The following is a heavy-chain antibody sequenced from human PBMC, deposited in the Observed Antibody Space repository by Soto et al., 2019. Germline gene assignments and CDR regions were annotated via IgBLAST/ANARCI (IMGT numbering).Heavy chain of an antibody. CDR2: ISPSGTTI. J-gene: IGHJ4*02. D-gene: IGHD2-21*01. Sequence: QVQLVASGGGLVKPGGSLRLACAASEFTFSDYYMTWIRQAPGKGLEWVSLISPSGTTIYYADAVRGRFVISRDNTNSTLYLPTNSLRADDTAVYYCAPIPWGDARPGPRLPLASFDYWGQGILVTVS. CDR1: EFTFSDYY. V-gene: IGHV3-11*01. CDR3: APIPWGDARPGPRLPLASFDY.